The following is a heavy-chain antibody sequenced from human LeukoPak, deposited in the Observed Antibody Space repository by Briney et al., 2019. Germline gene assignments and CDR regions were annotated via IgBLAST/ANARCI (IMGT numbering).Heavy chain of an antibody. CDR1: GFTFSSYG. CDR2: IRYDGSNK. Sequence: PGGSLRLSCAASGFTFSSYGMHWVRQAPGKGLEWVAFIRYDGSNKYYADSVKGRFTISRDNSKNTLYLQMNSLRAEDTAVYYCARAFSGSCYTAPFDYWGQGTLVTVSS. CDR3: ARAFSGSCYTAPFDY. J-gene: IGHJ4*02. D-gene: IGHD3-10*01. V-gene: IGHV3-30*02.